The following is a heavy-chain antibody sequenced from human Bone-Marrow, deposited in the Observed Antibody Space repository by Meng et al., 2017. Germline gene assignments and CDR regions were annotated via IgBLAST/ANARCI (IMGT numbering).Heavy chain of an antibody. J-gene: IGHJ6*02. CDR3: ARDFLLQSSGGMDV. D-gene: IGHD3-22*01. V-gene: IGHV3-30*04. CDR2: ISYDGSNK. Sequence: GGSLRLSCAASGFTFSSYAMHWVRQAPGKGLEWVAVISYDGSNKYYADSVKGRFTISRDNSKNTLYLQMNSLRAEDTAVYYCARDFLLQSSGGMDVWGQGTTVTVSS. CDR1: GFTFSSYA.